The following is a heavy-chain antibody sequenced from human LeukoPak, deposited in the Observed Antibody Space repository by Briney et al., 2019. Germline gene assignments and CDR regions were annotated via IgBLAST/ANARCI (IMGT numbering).Heavy chain of an antibody. Sequence: ASVTVSLKSSGYTFTSYGITWVRQPPGQGLEWMGCIYPYNGKTSYAQKLQGRVTMTTDTSTSTAYMELRSLRSDDTAVYYCGRDYYGSGRANCDYWGQGTLVTVSS. V-gene: IGHV1-18*01. CDR1: GYTFTSYG. CDR2: IYPYNGKT. J-gene: IGHJ4*02. D-gene: IGHD3-10*01. CDR3: GRDYYGSGRANCDY.